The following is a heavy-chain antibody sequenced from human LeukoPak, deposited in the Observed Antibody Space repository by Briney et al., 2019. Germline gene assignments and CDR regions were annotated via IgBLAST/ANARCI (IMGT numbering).Heavy chain of an antibody. CDR1: GFTFSDYY. V-gene: IGHV3-66*01. CDR2: IYSGGST. Sequence: GGSLRLSCAASGFTFSDYYMSWVRQAPGKGLEWVSIIYSGGSTYYADSVKGRFTISRDNSQNTLYLQMNSLRAEDTAVYYCARSGSYPGYWGQGTLVTVSS. CDR3: ARSGSYPGY. D-gene: IGHD1-26*01. J-gene: IGHJ4*02.